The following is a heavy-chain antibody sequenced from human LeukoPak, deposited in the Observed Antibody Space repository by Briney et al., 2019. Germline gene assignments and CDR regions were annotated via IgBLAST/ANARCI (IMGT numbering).Heavy chain of an antibody. CDR2: ISTSSSSI. CDR1: GFTFSSYK. J-gene: IGHJ4*02. D-gene: IGHD3/OR15-3a*01. Sequence: PGGSLRLSCAASGFTFSSYKMNWVRQAPGKGLEWVSYISTSSSSIFYADSVKGRFTISRDKAKNSLYLQMNSLRAEDTAVYYCARTGLGMYSFDSWGQGTLVTVSS. V-gene: IGHV3-48*01. CDR3: ARTGLGMYSFDS.